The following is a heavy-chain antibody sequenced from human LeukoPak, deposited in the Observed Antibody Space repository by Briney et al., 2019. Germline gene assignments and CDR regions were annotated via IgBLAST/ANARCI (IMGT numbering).Heavy chain of an antibody. CDR1: GFTFSSYS. CDR2: ISSSSSYI. CDR3: ARLDCSSTSCYQYGMDV. V-gene: IGHV3-21*01. J-gene: IGHJ6*02. D-gene: IGHD2-2*01. Sequence: GGSLRLSCAASGFTFSSYSMNWVRQAPGKGLEWVSSISSSSSYIYYADPVKGRFTISRDNAKNSLYLQMNSLRAEDTAVYYCARLDCSSTSCYQYGMDVWGQGTTVTVSS.